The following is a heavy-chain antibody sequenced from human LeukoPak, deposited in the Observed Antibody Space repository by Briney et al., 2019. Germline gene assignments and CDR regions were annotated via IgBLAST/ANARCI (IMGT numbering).Heavy chain of an antibody. Sequence: GASVKVSCKASGYTFTSYGISWVRQAPGQGLEWMGWISAYNGNTNYAQKLQGRVTMTTGTSTSTAYMELRSLRSDDTAVYYCASVTYYYGSGSYYNANFDYWGQGTLVTVSS. D-gene: IGHD3-10*01. V-gene: IGHV1-18*01. J-gene: IGHJ4*02. CDR3: ASVTYYYGSGSYYNANFDY. CDR2: ISAYNGNT. CDR1: GYTFTSYG.